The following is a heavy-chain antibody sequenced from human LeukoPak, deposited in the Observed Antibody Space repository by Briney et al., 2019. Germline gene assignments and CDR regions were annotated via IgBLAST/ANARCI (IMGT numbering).Heavy chain of an antibody. D-gene: IGHD2-15*01. V-gene: IGHV3-11*04. Sequence: RGGSLRLSCAASGFTFSDYYMSWIRQAPGKGLGWVSYISSSVRNIYYADSVKGRFTISRDKAKNSLYLQMNSLRAEDTAVYYCARGGGGLVVVVAATPSRHFDYWGQGTVVTVSS. CDR2: ISSSVRNI. J-gene: IGHJ4*02. CDR1: GFTFSDYY. CDR3: ARGGGGLVVVVAATPSRHFDY.